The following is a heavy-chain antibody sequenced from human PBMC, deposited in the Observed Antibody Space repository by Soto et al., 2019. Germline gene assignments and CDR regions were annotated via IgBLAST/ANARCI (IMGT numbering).Heavy chain of an antibody. V-gene: IGHV3-23*01. CDR3: AKDIEVGATTHHYYYYYGMDV. Sequence: GGSLRLSCAASGFTFSSFALSWVRQAPGKGLEWVSAISGSGDGTDYADSVKGRFTISRDNSKNTLYLQMNSLRAEDTAVYYCAKDIEVGATTHHYYYYYGMDVWGQGTTVTVSS. CDR1: GFTFSSFA. D-gene: IGHD1-26*01. J-gene: IGHJ6*02. CDR2: ISGSGDGT.